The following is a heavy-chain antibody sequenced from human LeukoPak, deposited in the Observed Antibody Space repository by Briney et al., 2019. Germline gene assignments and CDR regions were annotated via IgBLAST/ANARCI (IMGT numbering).Heavy chain of an antibody. CDR2: ISAYNGNT. CDR3: ARDSRRNDFWSGYYSNWFDP. J-gene: IGHJ5*02. V-gene: IGHV1-18*01. D-gene: IGHD3-3*01. Sequence: ASVKVSCKASGYTFTSYGISWVRQAPGQGLEWMGWISAYNGNTNYAQKLQGRVTMTTDTSTSTAYMELRSLRSDDTAVYYCARDSRRNDFWSGYYSNWFDPWGQGTLVTVSS. CDR1: GYTFTSYG.